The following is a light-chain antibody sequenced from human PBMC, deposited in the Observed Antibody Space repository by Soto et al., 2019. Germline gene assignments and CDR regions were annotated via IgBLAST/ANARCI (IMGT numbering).Light chain of an antibody. CDR2: DAA. CDR3: QQLNGTPWT. V-gene: IGKV1-9*01. CDR1: PAIASF. J-gene: IGKJ1*01. Sequence: HLAPSPSSLFASVGDRVTITCRASPAIASFLSWYQQKPGTAPKLLIYDAATLQSGVPSRFSGSRSGTEYTLTTGSLQPEDFATYYCQQLNGTPWTFGQGTKVDIK.